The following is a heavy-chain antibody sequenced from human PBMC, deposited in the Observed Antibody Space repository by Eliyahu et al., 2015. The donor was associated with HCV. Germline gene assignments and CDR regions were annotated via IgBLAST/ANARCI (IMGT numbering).Heavy chain of an antibody. CDR1: GDXVSSNSAA. J-gene: IGHJ4*02. CDR3: ARDLRIAVAGMGGCFDY. CDR2: TYYRSKWYN. Sequence: QVQLQQSGPGLVKPSQTLSLTCAISGDXVSSNSAAWNWIRQSPSRGLEWLGRTYYRSKWYNDYAVSVKSRITINPDTSKNQFSLQLNSVTPEDTAVYYCARDLRIAVAGMGGCFDYWGQGTLVTVSS. V-gene: IGHV6-1*01. D-gene: IGHD6-19*01.